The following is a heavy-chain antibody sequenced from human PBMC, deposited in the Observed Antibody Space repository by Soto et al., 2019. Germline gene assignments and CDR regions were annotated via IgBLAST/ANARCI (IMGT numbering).Heavy chain of an antibody. CDR2: IYVTGAV. CDR1: GGSIGSSSYY. Sequence: SETLSLTCSVSGGSIGSSSYYFGWIRQPPGKGLEWIGHIYVTGAVDYNPSLRDRITISQDTSERQFSLNLRLVTAADTAVYYCARLRIATNNYKWFDPWGQGTLVTVSS. V-gene: IGHV4-31*03. CDR3: ARLRIATNNYKWFDP. D-gene: IGHD2-21*01. J-gene: IGHJ5*02.